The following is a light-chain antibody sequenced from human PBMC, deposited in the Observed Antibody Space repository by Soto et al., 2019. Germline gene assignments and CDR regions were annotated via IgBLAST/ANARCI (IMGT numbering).Light chain of an antibody. Sequence: EIMLTQSPATLSLSPGERATLSCRASQTVGSFLAWYQQKPGQTPRLLIYDASNRATGIPARFSGSGSGTDFTLTISSLEPEDFAVYYCQQRTNSPLTFGGGTQVEIK. CDR2: DAS. V-gene: IGKV3-11*01. J-gene: IGKJ4*01. CDR3: QQRTNSPLT. CDR1: QTVGSF.